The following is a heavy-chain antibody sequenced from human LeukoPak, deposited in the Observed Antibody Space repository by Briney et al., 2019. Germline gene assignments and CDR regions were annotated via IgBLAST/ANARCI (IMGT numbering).Heavy chain of an antibody. J-gene: IGHJ4*02. CDR3: AKVDGAVALYHFDY. D-gene: IGHD6-19*01. V-gene: IGHV3-23*01. Sequence: QPGGSLRLSCAASGFTFSSYAMNWVRQAPGKGLEWVSAISGSGGRTYYADSVKGRFTISRDNSKNTLYLQMNSLRAEDTAVYYCAKVDGAVALYHFDYWGQGSLVTVSS. CDR1: GFTFSSYA. CDR2: ISGSGGRT.